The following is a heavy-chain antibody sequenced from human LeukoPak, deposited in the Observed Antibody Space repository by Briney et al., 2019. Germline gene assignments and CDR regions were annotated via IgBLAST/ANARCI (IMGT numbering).Heavy chain of an antibody. CDR1: GFTFSSYA. CDR2: ISGSGGST. V-gene: IGHV3-23*01. J-gene: IGHJ3*02. CDR3: ARYYYDSSGYSGGSAFDI. D-gene: IGHD3-22*01. Sequence: GGSLRLSCAASGFTFSSYAMSWVRQAPGKGLEWVSAISGSGGSTYYADSVKGRFTISRDNSKNTLYLQMNSLRAEDTAVYYCARYYYDSSGYSGGSAFDIWGQGTMVTVSS.